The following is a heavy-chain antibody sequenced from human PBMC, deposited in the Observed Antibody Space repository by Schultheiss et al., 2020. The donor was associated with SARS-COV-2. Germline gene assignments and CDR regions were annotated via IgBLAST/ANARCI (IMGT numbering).Heavy chain of an antibody. CDR1: GGSFSGYY. J-gene: IGHJ4*02. V-gene: IGHV4-34*01. Sequence: SQTLSLTCAVYGGSFSGYYWSWIRQPPGKGLEWIGEICHSGSTNYNPSLKSRVTISLDTSKNQFSLKLSSVTAADTAVYYCARSWFGDMSWGQGTLVTVSS. D-gene: IGHD3-10*01. CDR2: ICHSGST. CDR3: ARSWFGDMS.